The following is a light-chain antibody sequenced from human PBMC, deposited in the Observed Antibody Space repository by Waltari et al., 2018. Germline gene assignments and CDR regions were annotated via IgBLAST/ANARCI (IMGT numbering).Light chain of an antibody. CDR3: QQYHNLPLT. CDR1: PDFSNY. CDR2: DVS. J-gene: IGKJ4*01. V-gene: IGKV1-33*01. Sequence: DIPLTQSPSSLSAAVGDRVTITCQASPDFSNYINWYQQRPGKAPKLLIYDVSYLERGVPSRFSGSGSGTAFTFTISSLQPEDVATYFCQQYHNLPLTFGGGTKVDIK.